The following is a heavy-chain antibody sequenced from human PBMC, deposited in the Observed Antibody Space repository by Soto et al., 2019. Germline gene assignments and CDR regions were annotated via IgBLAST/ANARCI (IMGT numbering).Heavy chain of an antibody. D-gene: IGHD3-22*01. CDR3: ARDSSVGGYYYGAHWFDP. J-gene: IGHJ5*02. CDR2: IYYSGST. V-gene: IGHV4-31*02. CDR1: GGSITGGSISSTTYY. Sequence: SETLSLTCTVSGGSITGGSISSTTYYWGWMRQPPGKGLEWIGYIYYSGSTYYNPSLKSRVTISVDTSKNQFSLKLSSVTAADTAVYYCARDSSVGGYYYGAHWFDPWGQGTLVTVSS.